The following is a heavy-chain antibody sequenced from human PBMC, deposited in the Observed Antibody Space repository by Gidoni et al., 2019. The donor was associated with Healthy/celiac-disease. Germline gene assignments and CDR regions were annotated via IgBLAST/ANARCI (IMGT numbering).Heavy chain of an antibody. J-gene: IGHJ4*02. CDR2: IYPGDSDT. D-gene: IGHD6-6*01. Sequence: EVQLVQSGAEVKKPGESLKIPCEGSGYSFTSYWFGWVRQMPGKGLVWMGIIYPGDSDTRYSPSFPGEDTISADKSISTAYLQWGRLKDSDTAMYYCARKGIAAREGPDYWGQGTLVTVSS. CDR1: GYSFTSYW. CDR3: ARKGIAAREGPDY. V-gene: IGHV5-51*01.